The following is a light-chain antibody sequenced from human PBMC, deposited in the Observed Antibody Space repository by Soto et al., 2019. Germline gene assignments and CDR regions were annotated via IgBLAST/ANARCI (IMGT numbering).Light chain of an antibody. CDR1: QSVNNDY. J-gene: IGKJ2*01. CDR3: QHYAASPRT. V-gene: IGKV3-20*01. CDR2: GIF. Sequence: ETVLTQFPGTVSLSPGERATLSCRTGQSVNNDYLAWYQQKPGQAPRLLVYGIFNRATGVPARFSGSGSGTDFTLTISGLEPEDSAVYYCQHYAASPRTFGQGTKVEIK.